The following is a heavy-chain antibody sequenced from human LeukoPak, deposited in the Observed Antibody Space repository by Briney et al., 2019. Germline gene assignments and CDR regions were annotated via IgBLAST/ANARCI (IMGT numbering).Heavy chain of an antibody. Sequence: PGGSLRLSCAASGFTFSSYGMSWVRQAPGKGLEWVSTISGNGGSTYYADSVKGRFTISRDDSQNTLYLQMNSLRPEDAAVYYCARSYCSSTSCYADHYYYYIDVWGKGTTVTVSS. V-gene: IGHV3-23*01. D-gene: IGHD2-2*01. CDR1: GFTFSSYG. CDR3: ARSYCSSTSCYADHYYYYIDV. CDR2: ISGNGGST. J-gene: IGHJ6*03.